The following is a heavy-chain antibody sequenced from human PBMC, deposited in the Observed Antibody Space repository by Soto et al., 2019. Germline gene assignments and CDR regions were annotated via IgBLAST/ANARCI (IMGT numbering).Heavy chain of an antibody. CDR3: SKDICHGSGSYPPYFDY. D-gene: IGHD3-10*01. Sequence: DVQLVESGGGLVQPGRSLRLSCAASGFTFDDYAMHWVRQAPGKGLEWVSGISWNSGSIGYADSVKGRFTISRDNAKNSLYLQMNSLRAEDTALYYCSKDICHGSGSYPPYFDYWGQGTLVTVSS. V-gene: IGHV3-9*01. CDR2: ISWNSGSI. CDR1: GFTFDDYA. J-gene: IGHJ4*02.